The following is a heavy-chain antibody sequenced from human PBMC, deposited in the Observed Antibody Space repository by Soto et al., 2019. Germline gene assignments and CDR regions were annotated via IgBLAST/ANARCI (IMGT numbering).Heavy chain of an antibody. CDR3: ARDLASYYYDSSGYLRPGGFDY. CDR1: GDTFTSYA. J-gene: IGHJ4*02. D-gene: IGHD3-22*01. V-gene: IGHV1-3*01. Sequence: ASVKVSCKASGDTFTSYAMHWVRQAPGQRLEWMGWINAGNGNTKYSQKFQGRVTITRDTSASTAYMELSSLRSEDTAVYYCARDLASYYYDSSGYLRPGGFDYWGQGTLVTAPQ. CDR2: INAGNGNT.